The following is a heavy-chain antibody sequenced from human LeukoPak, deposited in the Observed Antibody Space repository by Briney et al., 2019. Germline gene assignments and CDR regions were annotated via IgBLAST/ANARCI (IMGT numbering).Heavy chain of an antibody. Sequence: GGSLRLSCAASGFTFSSYGMHWVRQAPGKGLEWVSSISSSSSYIYYADSVKGRFTISRDNAKNLLYLQMNSLRAEDTAVYYCARAPGYRSFLDYWGQGTLVTVSS. J-gene: IGHJ4*02. V-gene: IGHV3-21*01. D-gene: IGHD6-13*01. CDR1: GFTFSSYG. CDR3: ARAPGYRSFLDY. CDR2: ISSSSSYI.